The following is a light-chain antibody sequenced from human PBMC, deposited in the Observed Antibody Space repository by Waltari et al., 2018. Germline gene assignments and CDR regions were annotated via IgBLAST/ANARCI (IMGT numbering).Light chain of an antibody. V-gene: IGKV2D-29*01. CDR3: MQTIQLPLT. J-gene: IGKJ4*01. CDR2: EVS. CDR1: ESLLHSDVKTY. Sequence: DIVMTQTPLSLSVTPGQPASISCKSSESLLHSDVKTYLYWYVQRPGQPPHLLFYEVSTRFSGVPDRFSGSGSGKDVTLKISRVEAADVGVYYCMQTIQLPLTFGGGTKVEI.